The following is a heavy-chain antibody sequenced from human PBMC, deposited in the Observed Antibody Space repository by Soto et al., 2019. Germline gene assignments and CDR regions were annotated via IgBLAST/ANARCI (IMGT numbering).Heavy chain of an antibody. CDR1: GYTFSSYA. V-gene: IGHV1-18*01. Sequence: QGPVVQSGAGVKKPGASVKVSCKASGYTFSSYAISWMRQAPGQGLEWMGWISAYNGNTNYAQKLQGRVTMTTDTSTSTAYMELRSLRSDDTAVYYCARDPPPPDYWGQGTLVTVSS. CDR3: ARDPPPPDY. J-gene: IGHJ4*02. CDR2: ISAYNGNT.